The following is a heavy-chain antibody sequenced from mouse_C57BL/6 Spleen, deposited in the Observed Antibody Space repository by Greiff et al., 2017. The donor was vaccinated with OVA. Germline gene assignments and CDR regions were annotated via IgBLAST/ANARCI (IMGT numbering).Heavy chain of an antibody. CDR1: GFTFTDYY. CDR3: ARYNGYDYYAMDY. D-gene: IGHD2-2*01. Sequence: DVMLVESGGGLVQPGGSLSLSCAASGFTFTDYYMSWVRQPPGKALELLGFIRNKANGYTTEYSASVKGRFTISRDNSQSILYLQMNALRAEDSATYYCARYNGYDYYAMDYWGQGTSVTVSS. V-gene: IGHV7-3*01. J-gene: IGHJ4*01. CDR2: IRNKANGYTT.